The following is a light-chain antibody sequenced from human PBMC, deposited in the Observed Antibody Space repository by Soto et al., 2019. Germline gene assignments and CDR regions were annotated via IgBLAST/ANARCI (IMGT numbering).Light chain of an antibody. CDR1: QTVSSNF. CDR2: DSS. Sequence: EIVLTQSPGTLSLSPGERATLSCRASQTVSSNFIAWYQQKPGQAPRFLIYDSSSRATGIPDKFSGSVSGTDFTLTISRLDPEDFAVYYCQQYGSSPLAFGGGTKVEIK. V-gene: IGKV3-20*01. J-gene: IGKJ4*01. CDR3: QQYGSSPLA.